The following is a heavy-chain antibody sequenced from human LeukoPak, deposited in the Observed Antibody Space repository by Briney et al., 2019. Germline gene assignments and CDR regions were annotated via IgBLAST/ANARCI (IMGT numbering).Heavy chain of an antibody. V-gene: IGHV4-34*01. J-gene: IGHJ4*02. CDR1: GGSFSGYY. CDR3: ARQATMPPPDDY. D-gene: IGHD5-24*01. CDR2: INHSGST. Sequence: SETLSLTCAVYGGSFSGYYWSWTRQPPGKGLEWIGEINHSGSTNYNPSLKSRVTISVDTSKNQFSLKLSSVTAADTAVYYCARQATMPPPDDYWGQGTLVTVSS.